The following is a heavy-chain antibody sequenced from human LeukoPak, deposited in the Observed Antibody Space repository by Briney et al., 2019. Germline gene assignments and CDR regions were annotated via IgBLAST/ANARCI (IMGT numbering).Heavy chain of an antibody. CDR1: GFTFSSYA. V-gene: IGHV1-2*02. D-gene: IGHD6-13*01. CDR3: AREPKGIAAAAYNWFDP. Sequence: PGGSLRLSCAASGFTFSSYAMHWVRQAPGQGLEWMGWINPNSGGTNYAQKFQGRVTMTRDTSISTAYMELSRLRSDDTAVYYCAREPKGIAAAAYNWFDPWGQGTLVTVSS. CDR2: INPNSGGT. J-gene: IGHJ5*02.